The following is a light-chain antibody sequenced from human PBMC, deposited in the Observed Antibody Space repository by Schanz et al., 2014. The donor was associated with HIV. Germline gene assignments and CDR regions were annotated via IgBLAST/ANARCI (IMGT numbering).Light chain of an antibody. V-gene: IGLV1-40*01. CDR1: GSNIGAGFN. CDR2: DNT. J-gene: IGLJ2*01. CDR3: QSYDRSLSVVV. Sequence: QSVLTQPPSVSGAPGQRVTISCTGGGSNIGAGFNVYWYQHVPGTAPKLLIYDNTYRPSGVPDRVSGSKSGTSAYLAITGLQAEDEADYFCQSYDRSLSVVVFGGGTKVTVL.